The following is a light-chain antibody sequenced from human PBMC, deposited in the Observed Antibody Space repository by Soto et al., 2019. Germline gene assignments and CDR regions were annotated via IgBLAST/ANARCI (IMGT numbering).Light chain of an antibody. Sequence: QSVLTQPASVSGSPGQSITISCTGTSSVVGSYNLVSWYQQHPGKAPKLMIYEGSKRPSGVSNRFSGSKSDNTASLTISGLQAEDEADYYCCSYAGSSTYVFGTGTKVTVL. CDR1: SSVVGSYNL. V-gene: IGLV2-23*01. J-gene: IGLJ1*01. CDR3: CSYAGSSTYV. CDR2: EGS.